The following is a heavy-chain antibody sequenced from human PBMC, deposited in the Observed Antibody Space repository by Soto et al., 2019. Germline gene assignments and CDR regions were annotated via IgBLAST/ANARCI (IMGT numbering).Heavy chain of an antibody. V-gene: IGHV1-3*04. Sequence: GASVKVSCEACGYTFINYVIHWVRQAPGQRLEWMGWINTGNGNTKYSQKFQGRVTITRDTSASTVYMELSSLRSEDTAVYYCARAGERGGVQGYDILTGYWRGTYDAFDIWGQGTMVTVSS. CDR1: GYTFINYV. CDR3: ARAGERGGVQGYDILTGYWRGTYDAFDI. J-gene: IGHJ3*02. CDR2: INTGNGNT. D-gene: IGHD3-9*01.